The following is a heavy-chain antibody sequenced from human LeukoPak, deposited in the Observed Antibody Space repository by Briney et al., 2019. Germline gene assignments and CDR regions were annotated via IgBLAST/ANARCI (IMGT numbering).Heavy chain of an antibody. Sequence: GRSLRLSCAASGFTFSSYAMHWVRQAPGKGLEWVAVISHDGSNKYYADSVKGRFTISRDNSKNTLYLQMNSLRAEDTAVYYCARDKGFDYWGQGTLVTVSS. CDR1: GFTFSSYA. J-gene: IGHJ4*02. CDR3: ARDKGFDY. CDR2: ISHDGSNK. V-gene: IGHV3-30*04.